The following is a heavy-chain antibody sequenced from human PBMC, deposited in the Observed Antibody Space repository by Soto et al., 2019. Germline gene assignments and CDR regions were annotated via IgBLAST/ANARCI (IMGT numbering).Heavy chain of an antibody. CDR3: TRGSVGGGYYSFDY. Sequence: SQTLSLTCVLSGDSVSSNSAAWSWIRQSPSRGLEWLGRTYYRSKWYYDYAVSVKSRITINPDTSKNQFSLQLNSVTPEDTAVYFCTRGSVGGGYYSFDYWGQGTLVTVSS. J-gene: IGHJ4*02. CDR2: TYYRSKWYY. CDR1: GDSVSSNSAA. V-gene: IGHV6-1*01. D-gene: IGHD3-22*01.